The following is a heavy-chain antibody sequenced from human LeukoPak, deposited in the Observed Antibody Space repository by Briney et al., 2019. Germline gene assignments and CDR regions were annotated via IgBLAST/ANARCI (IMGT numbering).Heavy chain of an antibody. D-gene: IGHD2-21*02. Sequence: GGSLRLSCAASGFTFSIYWMHWVRQAPGKGLVWVSRINSDGSSTNYADSVKGRFTISRDNAKNTLYLQMNNLRAEDTAVYYCARDRYCGGDCYYWHFDLWGRGTLVTVSS. J-gene: IGHJ2*01. CDR3: ARDRYCGGDCYYWHFDL. CDR2: INSDGSST. CDR1: GFTFSIYW. V-gene: IGHV3-74*01.